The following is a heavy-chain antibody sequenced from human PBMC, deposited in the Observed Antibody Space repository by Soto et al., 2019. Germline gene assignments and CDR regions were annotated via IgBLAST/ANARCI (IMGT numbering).Heavy chain of an antibody. CDR3: ARPADYYDSSGYYGVLDY. CDR1: GYSFTSYW. CDR2: IYPGDSDT. Sequence: LGESLKISCKGSGYSFTSYWIGWVRQMPGKGLEWMGIIYPGDSDTRYSPSFQGQVTISADKSISTAYLQWSSLKASDTAMYYCARPADYYDSSGYYGVLDYWGQGXLVTVSS. J-gene: IGHJ4*02. D-gene: IGHD3-22*01. V-gene: IGHV5-51*01.